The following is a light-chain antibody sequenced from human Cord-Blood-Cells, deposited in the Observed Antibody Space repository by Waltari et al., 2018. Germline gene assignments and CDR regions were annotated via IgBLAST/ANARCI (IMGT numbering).Light chain of an antibody. V-gene: IGLV2-23*01. CDR1: SSDVGGYHL. CDR3: CSYAGSSTWV. CDR2: EGS. J-gene: IGLJ3*02. Sequence: QSALTTPASVSGSPGQSITISCTGPSSDVGGYHLFSWYQQHPGKAPKLMIYEGSKRPSGVSNRFSGSKSGNTASLTISGLQAEDEADYYCCSYAGSSTWVFGGGTKLTVL.